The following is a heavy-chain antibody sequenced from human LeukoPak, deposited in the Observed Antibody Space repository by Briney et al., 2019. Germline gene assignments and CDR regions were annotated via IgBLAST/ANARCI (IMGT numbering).Heavy chain of an antibody. V-gene: IGHV4-31*03. CDR3: ARDYGDYGETIFDY. D-gene: IGHD4-17*01. CDR1: GGSISSGGYY. Sequence: SQTLSLTCTVSGGSISSGGYYWSWIRQHPGKGLEWIGYIYYSGSTYYNPSLKSRATISVDTSKNQFSLKLSSVTAADTAVYYCARDYGDYGETIFDYWGQGTLVTVSS. J-gene: IGHJ4*02. CDR2: IYYSGST.